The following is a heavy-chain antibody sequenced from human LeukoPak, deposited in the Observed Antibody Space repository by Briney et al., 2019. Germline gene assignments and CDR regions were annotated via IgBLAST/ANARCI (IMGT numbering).Heavy chain of an antibody. V-gene: IGHV4-59*01. J-gene: IGHJ5*02. D-gene: IGHD6-19*01. Sequence: SETLSLTCSVSGGSICSYYWRWIRQPPGKGLEWMGNSYYSGSTNYDPSLKSRVTISVDTSKNQFSLKLSSVTAADTAVYYCARTFDWYSSGWYWFDPWGQGTLVTVSS. CDR1: GGSICSYY. CDR2: SYYSGST. CDR3: ARTFDWYSSGWYWFDP.